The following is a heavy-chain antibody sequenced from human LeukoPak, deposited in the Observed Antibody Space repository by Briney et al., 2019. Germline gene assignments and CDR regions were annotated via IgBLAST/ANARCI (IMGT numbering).Heavy chain of an antibody. CDR3: SRGRWFGGGEIYYYYYMDV. V-gene: IGHV1-2*02. CDR1: GYTFTDYY. D-gene: IGHD3-10*01. Sequence: ASVKVSCKASGYTFTDYYLHWVRQAPAQGLEWMGWINPKSGVTNYAQKFQGRVTMTRDTSISTAYVELSSLRPDDTAVYYCSRGRWFGGGEIYYYYYMDVWGKGTTVTVSS. J-gene: IGHJ6*03. CDR2: INPKSGVT.